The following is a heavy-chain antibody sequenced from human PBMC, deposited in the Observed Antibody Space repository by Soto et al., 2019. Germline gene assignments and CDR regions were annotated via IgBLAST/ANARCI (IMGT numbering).Heavy chain of an antibody. CDR1: GFSLSTYV. CDR3: AKWNGYGDQ. CDR2: VSGGSGTT. J-gene: IGHJ4*02. Sequence: EVQLLESGGGLVQPGGSLRLSCTASGFSLSTYVVTWVRQAPGKGLEWVSGVSGGSGTTHYADSVKGRFTITTDNSANTAYLQMNSLRVEDTAVYYCAKWNGYGDQWGQGTLVNVS. D-gene: IGHD1-1*01. V-gene: IGHV3-23*01.